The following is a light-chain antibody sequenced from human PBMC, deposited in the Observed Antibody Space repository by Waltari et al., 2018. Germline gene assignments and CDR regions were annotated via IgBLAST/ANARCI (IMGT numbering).Light chain of an antibody. CDR1: SSDVGAYDY. CDR2: DVS. J-gene: IGLJ1*01. CDR3: ATRTTTNTHV. V-gene: IGLV2-14*03. Sequence: QSALTQPASVSGSPGQSITISCSGTSSDVGAYDYVCWYQQHPVKVPKLIMYDVSIRRTGVSNRFSGAKSGNTASLTISGLQTEDEAYYYCATRTTTNTHVFGTGTRVTVL.